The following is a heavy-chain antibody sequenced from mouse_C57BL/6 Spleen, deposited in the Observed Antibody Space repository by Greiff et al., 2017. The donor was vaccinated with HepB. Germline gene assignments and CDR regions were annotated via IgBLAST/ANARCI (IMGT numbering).Heavy chain of an antibody. CDR2: IYPGSGST. J-gene: IGHJ4*01. D-gene: IGHD1-1*01. CDR3: ARLIPYYYGSSPLYYAMDY. CDR1: GYTFTSYW. Sequence: QVQLQQPGAELVKPGASVKMSCKASGYTFTSYWITWVKQRPGQGLEWIGDIYPGSGSTNYNEKFKSKATLTVDTSSSTAYMQLSSLTSEDSAVYYCARLIPYYYGSSPLYYAMDYWGQGTSVTVSS. V-gene: IGHV1-55*01.